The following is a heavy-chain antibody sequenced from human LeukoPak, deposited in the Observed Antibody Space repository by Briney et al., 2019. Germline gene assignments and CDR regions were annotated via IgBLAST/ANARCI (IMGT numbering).Heavy chain of an antibody. Sequence: GGSLRLSCAASGFTFTNYWMSWVRQAPGKGLELVANIKQDRSEKYYVDSVKGRFTISRDNAKNSLYLQMNSLRAEDTAVYYCATGSSYSSGWQPLVDYWGQGTLVTVSS. D-gene: IGHD6-19*01. V-gene: IGHV3-7*01. CDR3: ATGSSYSSGWQPLVDY. J-gene: IGHJ4*02. CDR1: GFTFTNYW. CDR2: IKQDRSEK.